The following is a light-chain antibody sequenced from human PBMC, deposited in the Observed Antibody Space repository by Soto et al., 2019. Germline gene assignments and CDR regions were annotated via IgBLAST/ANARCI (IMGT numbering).Light chain of an antibody. CDR1: QSVRNNY. J-gene: IGKJ2*01. CDR3: QQYGSSPSP. V-gene: IGKV3-20*01. Sequence: EILVKQSPGTLSLSPGERATLACRASQSVRNNYVAWYQQKPGQAPRLFIDGASGRATGIPDRFSGSGSGADFPLTIGRLEPEDFAVYYCQQYGSSPSPFGQGTKLEI. CDR2: GAS.